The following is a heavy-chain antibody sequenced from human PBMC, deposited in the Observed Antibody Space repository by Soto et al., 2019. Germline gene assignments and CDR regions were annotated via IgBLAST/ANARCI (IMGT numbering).Heavy chain of an antibody. Sequence: QVQLVESGGGVVQPGRSLRLSCAASGFTFSSYGMYWVRQAPGKGLEWVAVIWYDGSNKYYADSVKGRFTISRDNSKNTMYLRMNCLRAEDTAVYYGARDQGCSGGSCYPYYFDYWGQGTLVTVSS. D-gene: IGHD2-15*01. CDR1: GFTFSSYG. CDR3: ARDQGCSGGSCYPYYFDY. J-gene: IGHJ4*02. CDR2: IWYDGSNK. V-gene: IGHV3-33*01.